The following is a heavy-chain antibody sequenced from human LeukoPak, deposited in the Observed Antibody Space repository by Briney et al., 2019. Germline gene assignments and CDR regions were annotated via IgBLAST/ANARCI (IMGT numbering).Heavy chain of an antibody. CDR3: ARARIAARLDY. J-gene: IGHJ4*02. V-gene: IGHV1-2*06. CDR1: GYTFTGYY. D-gene: IGHD6-6*01. Sequence: ASVKVSCKASGYTFTGYYIHWVRQTPGQGLEWMGRISPSSGGTNYAQKFQGRVTMTRDTSISTAYMELSRLRSDDTAVYYCARARIAARLDYWGQGTLVTVSS. CDR2: ISPSSGGT.